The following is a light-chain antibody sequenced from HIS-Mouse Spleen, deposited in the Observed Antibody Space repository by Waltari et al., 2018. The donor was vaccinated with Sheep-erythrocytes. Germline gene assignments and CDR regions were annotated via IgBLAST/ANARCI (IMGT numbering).Light chain of an antibody. CDR3: CSYAGSSTPWV. V-gene: IGLV2-23*01. CDR2: EGS. CDR1: RSAVVRYNL. Sequence: QSALTQPASVSGSPGQSITISCTGTRSAVVRYNLSSWYQQHPGKAPKLMIYEGSKRPSGVSNRFSGSKSGNTASLTISGLQAEDEADYYCCSYAGSSTPWVFGGGTKLTVL. J-gene: IGLJ3*02.